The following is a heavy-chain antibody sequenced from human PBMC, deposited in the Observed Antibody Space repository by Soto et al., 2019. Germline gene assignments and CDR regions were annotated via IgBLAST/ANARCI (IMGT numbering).Heavy chain of an antibody. Sequence: SETLSLTCTVSDGNINNHYWSWIRQPPGKGLEWIGYIYYSGSTNYNPSLKSRVTISVDTSKNQFSLKLSSVTAADTAVYYCARGITGARVDVWGQGTTVTVSS. D-gene: IGHD1-20*01. CDR2: IYYSGST. V-gene: IGHV4-59*11. J-gene: IGHJ6*02. CDR1: DGNINNHY. CDR3: ARGITGARVDV.